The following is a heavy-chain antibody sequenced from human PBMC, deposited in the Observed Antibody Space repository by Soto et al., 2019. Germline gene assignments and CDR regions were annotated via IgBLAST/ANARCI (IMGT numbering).Heavy chain of an antibody. Sequence: HEHLVQSGAEVKRPVASLKVSCKASGYSFTGYYIHWVRQAPGQGLEWMGWINPDSGATNYAQNFQGRVTLTSDTSISTASMDLTSLTSDDTAVYYCARVDYGTGGYPFPYFDYWGQGTLVIVSS. D-gene: IGHD2-8*02. CDR1: GYSFTGYY. CDR2: INPDSGAT. CDR3: ARVDYGTGGYPFPYFDY. V-gene: IGHV1-2*02. J-gene: IGHJ4*02.